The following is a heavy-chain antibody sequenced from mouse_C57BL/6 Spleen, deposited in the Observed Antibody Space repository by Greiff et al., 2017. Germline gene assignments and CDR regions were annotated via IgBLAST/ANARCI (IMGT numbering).Heavy chain of an antibody. CDR2: ISSGGDYI. Sequence: DVHLVESGEGLVKPGGSLKLSCAASGFTFSSYAMSWVRQTPEKRLEWVAYISSGGDYIYYADTVKGRFTISRDNARNTLYLQMSSLKSEDTAMYYCTRDDGYYGYAMDYWGQGTSVTVSS. D-gene: IGHD2-3*01. V-gene: IGHV5-9-1*02. CDR3: TRDDGYYGYAMDY. J-gene: IGHJ4*01. CDR1: GFTFSSYA.